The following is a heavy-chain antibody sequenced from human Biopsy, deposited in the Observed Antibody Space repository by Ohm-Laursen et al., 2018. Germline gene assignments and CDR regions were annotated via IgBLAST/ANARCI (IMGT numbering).Heavy chain of an antibody. Sequence: SLRLSCAASGFTFNKHAMNWVRQAPGKGLEWVAVIWYDGSIEYYVDSVKGRFTISRDNYKNILYLQMNSLRVEDTAVYYCAREPVGANYVDYWGQGTLVTVSS. CDR2: IWYDGSIE. J-gene: IGHJ4*02. CDR3: AREPVGANYVDY. V-gene: IGHV3-33*01. CDR1: GFTFNKHA. D-gene: IGHD1-26*01.